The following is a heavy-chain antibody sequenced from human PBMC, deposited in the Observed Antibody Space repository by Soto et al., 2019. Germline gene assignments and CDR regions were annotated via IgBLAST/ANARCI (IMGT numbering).Heavy chain of an antibody. CDR2: LYHIGST. Sequence: SETLSLTCAVSGYSISSGNYWAWIRQPPGRGLEWIGSLYHIGSTHYNSSLKSRVTISVDRSKNQFSLKLSSVTAADTAVYYCARGLEWLFDYWGQGTLVTVSS. CDR3: ARGLEWLFDY. CDR1: GYSISSGNY. D-gene: IGHD3-3*01. V-gene: IGHV4-38-2*01. J-gene: IGHJ4*02.